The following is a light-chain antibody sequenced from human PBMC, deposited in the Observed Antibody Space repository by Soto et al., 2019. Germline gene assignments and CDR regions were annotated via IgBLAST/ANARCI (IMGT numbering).Light chain of an antibody. CDR1: SSDVGGYNS. Sequence: QSALTQPPSASGSPGQSVTVSYTGTSSDVGGYNSVSWYQQHPGKAPKLMIYEVNKRPSGVPDRFSGSKSGNTASLTVSGLQAEDEADYYCCSYAGSFTVFGGGTKLTVL. CDR2: EVN. J-gene: IGLJ2*01. CDR3: CSYAGSFTV. V-gene: IGLV2-8*01.